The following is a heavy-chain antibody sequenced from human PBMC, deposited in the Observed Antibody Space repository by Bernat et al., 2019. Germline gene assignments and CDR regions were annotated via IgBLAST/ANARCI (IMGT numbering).Heavy chain of an antibody. CDR3: AKASGSYYGRGAFDI. CDR1: GFTFSSFA. Sequence: EVQLVESGGGLVQPGGSLRLSCAASGFTFSSFAMTWVRQAPGKGLEWVSVISGSDGSTYYADSVKGRFTISRDNSENTLYLKMNSLRAEDTAVYYCAKASGSYYGRGAFDIWGQGTMVTVSS. D-gene: IGHD1-26*01. V-gene: IGHV3-23*04. J-gene: IGHJ3*02. CDR2: ISGSDGST.